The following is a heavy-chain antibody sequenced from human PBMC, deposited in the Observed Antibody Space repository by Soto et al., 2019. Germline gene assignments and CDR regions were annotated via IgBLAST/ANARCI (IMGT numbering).Heavy chain of an antibody. CDR1: RFTFSSYG. Sequence: QVHLVESGGGVVQPGKSLRLSCAASRFTFSSYGMHWVRQAPGMRLEWVAIISYDGSNQYYADSVKGRFTISRHNSKNTLYLQMNSLRAEDTAVYYCAKRRQLGDYYYYGMDVWGQGTTVTVSS. V-gene: IGHV3-30*18. CDR3: AKRRQLGDYYYYGMDV. CDR2: ISYDGSNQ. J-gene: IGHJ6*02. D-gene: IGHD3-10*01.